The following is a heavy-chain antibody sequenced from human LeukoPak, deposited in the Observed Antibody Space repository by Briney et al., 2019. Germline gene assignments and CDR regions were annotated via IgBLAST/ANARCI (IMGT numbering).Heavy chain of an antibody. CDR2: ISFDGSNQ. J-gene: IGHJ4*02. Sequence: GGSLRLSCAASGFTFSGYGMHWVRQAPGKGLEWVAPISFDGSNQYYADSVKGRFTISRDNSKNTLYLQMSSLRAEDTAVYYCAKPPEVGASVAYFDYWGQGTLVTVSS. CDR3: AKPPEVGASVAYFDY. V-gene: IGHV3-30*18. CDR1: GFTFSGYG. D-gene: IGHD1-26*01.